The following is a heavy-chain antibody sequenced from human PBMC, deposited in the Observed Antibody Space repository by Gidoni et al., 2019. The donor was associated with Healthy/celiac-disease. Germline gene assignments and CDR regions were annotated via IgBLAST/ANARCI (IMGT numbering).Heavy chain of an antibody. J-gene: IGHJ5*02. Sequence: QLQLQESGPGLVKPSETLSLKCTVAGGSIRSSRYYWGWIRQPPGKGLEWIGSICYSGRTYYNPSLKGRVTISVGTSKNQFSLKLSSVTAADTAVYYCARRRGGSIVENGNWFDPWGQGTLVTVSS. V-gene: IGHV4-39*01. D-gene: IGHD2-21*01. CDR2: ICYSGRT. CDR3: ARRRGGSIVENGNWFDP. CDR1: GGSIRSSRYY.